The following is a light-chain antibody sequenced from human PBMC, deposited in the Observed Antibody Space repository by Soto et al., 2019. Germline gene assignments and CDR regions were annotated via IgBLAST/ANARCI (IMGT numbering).Light chain of an antibody. J-gene: IGLJ2*01. CDR2: DVN. CDR1: SSDIVAYNY. Sequence: QSALTQPASVSGSPGQSITISCTGTSSDIVAYNYVSWYQQHPGKAPKLMIYDVNIRPSGVSNRFSGSKSGNTASLTISGLQAEDEADYYRTSWTTSTTMIFGGGTKLTVL. CDR3: TSWTTSTTMI. V-gene: IGLV2-14*03.